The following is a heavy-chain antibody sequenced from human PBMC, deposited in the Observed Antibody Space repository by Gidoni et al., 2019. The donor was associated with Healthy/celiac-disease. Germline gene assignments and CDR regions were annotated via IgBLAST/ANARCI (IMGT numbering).Heavy chain of an antibody. Sequence: QVQLVESGGGVVQPGRSLRLSCAASGFTFSSYAMHWVRQAPGKGLECVAVISYDGSNKYYADSVKGRFTISRDNSKNTLYLQMNSLRAEDTAVYYCARDAYYDFWSGYFGGYYGMDVWGQGTTVTVSS. CDR2: ISYDGSNK. D-gene: IGHD3-3*01. CDR3: ARDAYYDFWSGYFGGYYGMDV. J-gene: IGHJ6*02. CDR1: GFTFSSYA. V-gene: IGHV3-30*04.